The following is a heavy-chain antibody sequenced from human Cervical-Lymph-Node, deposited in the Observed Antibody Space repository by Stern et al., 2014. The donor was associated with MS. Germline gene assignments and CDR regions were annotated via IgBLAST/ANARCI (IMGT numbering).Heavy chain of an antibody. Sequence: VQLVESGSELRKPGASVKVSCKTSGYTFAYYGMNWVRQAPGQGLEWLCLINTNTWSPTSSPAFTRPFVFSFDPSISTAFLQLHSLKTEDTAVYYCVRLRKQMGNKYYVDHWGQGTLVTVSS. CDR2: INTNTWSP. V-gene: IGHV7-4-1*01. CDR3: VRLRKQMGNKYYVDH. J-gene: IGHJ4*02. D-gene: IGHD1/OR15-1a*01. CDR1: GYTFAYYG.